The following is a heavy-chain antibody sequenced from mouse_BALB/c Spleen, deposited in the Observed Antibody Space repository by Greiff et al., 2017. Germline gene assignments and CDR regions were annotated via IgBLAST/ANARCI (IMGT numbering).Heavy chain of an antibody. CDR1: GFSLTSYG. Sequence: QVQLKESGPGLVAPSQSLSITCTVSGFSLTSYGVHWVRQPPGKGLEWLGVIWAGGSTNYNSALMSRLSISKDNSKSQVFLKMNSLQTDDTAMYYCARDASRRYYAMDYWGQGTTVTVSA. CDR3: ARDASRRYYAMDY. V-gene: IGHV2-9*02. CDR2: IWAGGST. J-gene: IGHJ4*01.